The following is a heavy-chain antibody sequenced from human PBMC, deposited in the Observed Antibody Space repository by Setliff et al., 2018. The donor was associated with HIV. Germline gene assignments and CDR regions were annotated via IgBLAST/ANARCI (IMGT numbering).Heavy chain of an antibody. CDR1: GASISSGGYY. V-gene: IGHV4-61*02. CDR3: ARDGETTVMGDAFDI. CDR2: IYTSGST. D-gene: IGHD4-4*01. Sequence: PSDTLSLTCTVSGASISSGGYYWSWIRQPAGKGLEWIGRIYTSGSTKNNPSLKSRVTISVDTSKNQFSLRLRSVTAADTAVYYCARDGETTVMGDAFDIWGQGTMVTVSS. J-gene: IGHJ3*02.